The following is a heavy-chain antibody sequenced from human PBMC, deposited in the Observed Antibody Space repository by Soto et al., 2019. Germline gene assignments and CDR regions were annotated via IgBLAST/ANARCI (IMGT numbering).Heavy chain of an antibody. V-gene: IGHV3-48*02. J-gene: IGHJ4*02. CDR3: ARGLYYYDSSGYWGY. Sequence: ACSLGLSCAASRFTFTSYSINLVRQAPGKGLEWVSYIRSSSSTIYYADSVKGRFTISRDNAKNSLYLQMNSLRDEDTAVYYCARGLYYYDSSGYWGYWGEGTLVTVSS. D-gene: IGHD3-22*01. CDR1: RFTFTSYS. CDR2: IRSSSSTI.